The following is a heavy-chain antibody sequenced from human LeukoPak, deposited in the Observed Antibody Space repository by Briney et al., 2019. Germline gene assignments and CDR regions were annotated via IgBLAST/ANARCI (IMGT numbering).Heavy chain of an antibody. CDR2: ISWNSGSI. Sequence: PGGSLRPSCAASRFTFDDYAMHWVRQAPGKGLEWVSGISWNSGSIGYADSVKGRFTISRDNAKNSLYLQMNSLRAEDMALYYCAKGIAAAGPDAFDIWGQGTMVTVSS. CDR3: AKGIAAAGPDAFDI. V-gene: IGHV3-9*03. D-gene: IGHD6-13*01. J-gene: IGHJ3*02. CDR1: RFTFDDYA.